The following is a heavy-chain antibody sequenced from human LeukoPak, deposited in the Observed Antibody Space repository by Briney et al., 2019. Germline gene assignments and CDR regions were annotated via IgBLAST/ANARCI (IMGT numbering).Heavy chain of an antibody. Sequence: SETLSLTCAVYGGSFCGYYCRWIRQPPGKGLEWIGEINHSGSTNYNPSLKSRVTISVDTSKNQFSLKLSSVTAADTAVYYCARAHRNDVIAFYIWGQGTMVTVSS. V-gene: IGHV4-34*01. D-gene: IGHD1-1*01. J-gene: IGHJ3*02. CDR3: ARAHRNDVIAFYI. CDR1: GGSFCGYY. CDR2: INHSGST.